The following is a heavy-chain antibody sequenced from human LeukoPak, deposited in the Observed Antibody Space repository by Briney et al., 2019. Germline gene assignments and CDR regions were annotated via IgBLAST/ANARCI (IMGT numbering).Heavy chain of an antibody. CDR3: ATAGNYRFDY. J-gene: IGHJ4*02. Sequence: PGGSLRLSCAASGFTFSNYWVHWVRQAPGKGLVWVSRINPDGSTINYADSVKDRFTISRDNAKNTLYLQMNSLRAEDTAVYYCATAGNYRFDYWGQGTLVTVSS. V-gene: IGHV3-74*01. D-gene: IGHD1-7*01. CDR2: INPDGSTI. CDR1: GFTFSNYW.